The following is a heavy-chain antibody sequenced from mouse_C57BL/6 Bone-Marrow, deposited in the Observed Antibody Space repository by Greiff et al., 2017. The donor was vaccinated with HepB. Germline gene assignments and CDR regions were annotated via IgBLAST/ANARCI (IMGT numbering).Heavy chain of an antibody. CDR3: ARSMAVVARGYAMDY. D-gene: IGHD1-1*01. V-gene: IGHV5-17*01. CDR2: ISSGSSTI. J-gene: IGHJ4*01. Sequence: EVKLMESGGGLVKPGGSLKLSCAASGFTFSDYGMHWVRQAPEKGLEWVAYISSGSSTIYYADTVKGRFTISRDNAKNTLFLQLTSLRSEDTAMYYCARSMAVVARGYAMDYWGQGNAVTVSA. CDR1: GFTFSDYG.